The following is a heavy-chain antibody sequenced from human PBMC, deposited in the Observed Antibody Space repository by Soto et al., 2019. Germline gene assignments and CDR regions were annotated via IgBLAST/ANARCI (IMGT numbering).Heavy chain of an antibody. Sequence: SETLSLTCTVSGGSISSYYWSWIRQPPGKGLEWIGYIYYSGSTNYNPSLKSRVAISVDTSKNQFSLKLSSVTAADTAVYYCARLYGLDAFDIWGQGTMVTVSS. D-gene: IGHD3-16*02. J-gene: IGHJ3*02. V-gene: IGHV4-59*08. CDR2: IYYSGST. CDR1: GGSISSYY. CDR3: ARLYGLDAFDI.